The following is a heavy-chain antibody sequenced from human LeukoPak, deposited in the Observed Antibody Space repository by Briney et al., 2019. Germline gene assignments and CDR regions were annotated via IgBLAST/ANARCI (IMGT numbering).Heavy chain of an antibody. V-gene: IGHV3-7*01. D-gene: IGHD6-19*01. Sequence: GGSLRLSCTASGFTFITYWMTWVRQAPEKGLEWVANIQQDGTEKYYLDSVKGRFTISRDNAKNSLYLQMNSLRAEDTAVYYCTGGSSGWYYWGQGTLVTVSS. CDR1: GFTFITYW. CDR2: IQQDGTEK. J-gene: IGHJ4*01. CDR3: TGGSSGWYY.